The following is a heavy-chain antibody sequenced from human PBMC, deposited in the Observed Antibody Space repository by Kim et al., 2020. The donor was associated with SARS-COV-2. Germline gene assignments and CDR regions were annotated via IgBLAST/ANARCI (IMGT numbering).Heavy chain of an antibody. CDR1: GYTFTSYA. CDR2: INAGYCNS. V-gene: IGHV1-3*01. Sequence: ASVKVSCKASGYTFTSYAMHWVRQAPGQRLEWMGWINAGYCNSKYSQKFQGRVTITRDTSASTAYMELSSLRSEDTAVYYCARDSYYDIFRYYYYYMDVWGKGTTVTVSS. CDR3: ARDSYYDIFRYYYYYMDV. D-gene: IGHD3-9*01. J-gene: IGHJ6*03.